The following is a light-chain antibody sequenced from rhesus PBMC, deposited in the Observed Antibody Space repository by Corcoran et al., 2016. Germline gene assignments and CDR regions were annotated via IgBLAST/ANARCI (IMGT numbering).Light chain of an antibody. Sequence: EIVMTQSPATLSVSPGETATISCRTSQSVSNYLAWYHQNPGQVPRLRIYGASRRATGIPDRFRGSGFGTDFTLTISSLEPEDVAVYYCQETSNLFTFGPGTKLDIK. CDR2: GAS. J-gene: IGKJ3*01. CDR3: QETSNLFT. V-gene: IGKV3-31*02. CDR1: QSVSNY.